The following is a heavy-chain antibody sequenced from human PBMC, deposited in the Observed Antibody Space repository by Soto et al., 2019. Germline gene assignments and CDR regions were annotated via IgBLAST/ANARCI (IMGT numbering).Heavy chain of an antibody. Sequence: PSETLSLTCTVSGGSISGYYWSWIRQPPGKGLESLGYIFYSGTTNYNPSLQSRLTISVDTSKNQFSLTLSSVTASDTAVYYCAKGGGGGVTGGEYFDYWGLLTLVAVCS. V-gene: IGHV4-59*01. CDR1: GGSISGYY. J-gene: IGHJ4*02. CDR3: AKGGGGGVTGGEYFDY. D-gene: IGHD2-8*02. CDR2: IFYSGTT.